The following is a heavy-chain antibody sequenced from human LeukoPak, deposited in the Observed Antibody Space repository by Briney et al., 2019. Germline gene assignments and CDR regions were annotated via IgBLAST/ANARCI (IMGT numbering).Heavy chain of an antibody. V-gene: IGHV4-59*08. J-gene: IGHJ4*02. D-gene: IGHD3-22*01. CDR2: IYYSGST. CDR1: GGSISSYY. CDR3: ARLTYYYDSSGSPIIDY. Sequence: SETLSLTCTVSGGSISSYYWSWIRQPPGKGLERIGYIYYSGSTNYNPSLKSRVTISVDTSKNQFSLKLSSVTAADTAVYYCARLTYYYDSSGSPIIDYWGQGTLVTVSS.